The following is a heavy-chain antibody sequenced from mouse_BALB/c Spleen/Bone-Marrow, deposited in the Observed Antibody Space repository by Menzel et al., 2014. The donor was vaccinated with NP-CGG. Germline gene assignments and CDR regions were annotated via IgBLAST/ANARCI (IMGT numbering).Heavy chain of an antibody. Sequence: EVQLQQSGPELVKPGASMKISCKASGYSFTGYTMNWVKQSHGKNLGWIGLINPYNGGTNYNQKFKGKATLTVDKSSSTAYMELLSLTSEGSAVYYCARGLEYTMDYWGQGTSVTVSS. CDR2: INPYNGGT. CDR1: GYSFTGYT. D-gene: IGHD2-13*01. J-gene: IGHJ4*01. V-gene: IGHV1-18*01. CDR3: ARGLEYTMDY.